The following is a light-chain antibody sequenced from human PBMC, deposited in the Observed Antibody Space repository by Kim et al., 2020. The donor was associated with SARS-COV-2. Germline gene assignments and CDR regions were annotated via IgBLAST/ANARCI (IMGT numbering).Light chain of an antibody. CDR1: QSISSW. J-gene: IGKJ2*03. Sequence: SASVGDRVTITCRASQSISSWLAWYQQKPGKAPKLLIYDASDLETGVPSRFSGSRSGTDFTFTISSLQPEDVATYYCQQYNNLPYSFGQGTKLEI. CDR2: DAS. CDR3: QQYNNLPYS. V-gene: IGKV1-5*01.